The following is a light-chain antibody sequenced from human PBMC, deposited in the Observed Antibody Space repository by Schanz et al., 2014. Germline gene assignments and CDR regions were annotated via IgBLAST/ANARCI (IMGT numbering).Light chain of an antibody. CDR3: SSYTSSSSLV. V-gene: IGLV2-14*01. CDR2: DVT. CDR1: SSDVGGYNY. J-gene: IGLJ2*01. Sequence: QSALTQPPSASGSPGQSVTISCTGTSSDVGGYNYVSWYQQHPGKAPQLMIHDVTKRPSGVSNRFSGSKSGNTASLTISGLQAEDEADYYCSSYTSSSSLVFGGGTKLTVL.